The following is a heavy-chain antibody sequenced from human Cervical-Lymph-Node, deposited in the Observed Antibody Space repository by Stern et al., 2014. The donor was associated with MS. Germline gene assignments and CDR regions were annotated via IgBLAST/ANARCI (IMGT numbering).Heavy chain of an antibody. CDR3: ARHLIGYCSGASCFTPPDN. V-gene: IGHV5-51*01. D-gene: IGHD2-2*02. CDR2: VYPGDSDT. J-gene: IGHJ4*02. CDR1: GYIFTNYW. Sequence: EVHLVESGAEVKKPGESLQISCKGSGYIFTNYWIGWVRQMPGKGLEWLGIVYPGDSDTKYSPSFKGQVTISADKSINTAYLQWSSLKASDTAIYYCARHLIGYCSGASCFTPPDNWGQGTLVTVSS.